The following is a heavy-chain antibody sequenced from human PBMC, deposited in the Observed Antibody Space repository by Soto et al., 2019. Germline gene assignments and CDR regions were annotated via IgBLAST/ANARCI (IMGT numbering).Heavy chain of an antibody. Sequence: PSETLSLTCAVYGGSFSGYYWSWIRQPPGKGLEWIGEINHSGSTNYNPSLKSRVTISVDTSKNQFSLKLSSVTAADTAVYYCARGKTRMYTNGVCPQEGFDPWGQRTLVTVSS. CDR1: GGSFSGYY. D-gene: IGHD2-8*01. J-gene: IGHJ5*02. CDR2: INHSGST. V-gene: IGHV4-34*01. CDR3: ARGKTRMYTNGVCPQEGFDP.